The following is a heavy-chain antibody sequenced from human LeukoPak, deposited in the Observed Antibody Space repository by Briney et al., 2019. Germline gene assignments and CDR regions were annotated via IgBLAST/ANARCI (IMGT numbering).Heavy chain of an antibody. CDR2: INPNSGDT. Sequence: ASVKVSCKASGFTFNAYNIHWVRQAPGQGLEWMAWINPNSGDTNFAQKFQGRVTMTRDTSISTVYMELSRLRSDDTAVFFCARGYYDSSDFEYFQHWGQGTLVTVSS. J-gene: IGHJ1*01. CDR1: GFTFNAYN. D-gene: IGHD3-22*01. CDR3: ARGYYDSSDFEYFQH. V-gene: IGHV1-2*02.